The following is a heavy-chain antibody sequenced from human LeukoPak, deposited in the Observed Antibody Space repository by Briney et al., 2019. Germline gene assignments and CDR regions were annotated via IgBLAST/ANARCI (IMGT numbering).Heavy chain of an antibody. CDR1: GSY. J-gene: IGHJ4*02. CDR2: IYPDGRT. CDR3: ARGIGTSWSLDQ. D-gene: IGHD6-13*01. V-gene: IGHV3-53*01. Sequence: PGGSLRLSCAASGSYMTWVRQAPGKWLEWVSLIYPDGRTYYTGSVKGRFTISRDNSNNTLYLQMNSLRAEETAVYYCARGIGTSWSLDQWGQGTLVTVSS.